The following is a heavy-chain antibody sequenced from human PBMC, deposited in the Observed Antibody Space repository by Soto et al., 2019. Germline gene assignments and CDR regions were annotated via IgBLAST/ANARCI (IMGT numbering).Heavy chain of an antibody. V-gene: IGHV3-23*01. J-gene: IGHJ4*02. D-gene: IGHD2-8*01. CDR3: AKEDNGCTNGVCYRADDY. CDR1: GFTFSSYA. CDR2: ISGSGGST. Sequence: PGGSLRLSCAASGFTFSSYAMSWVRQAPGKGLEWVSAISGSGGSTYYADSVKGRFTISRDNSKNTLYLQMNSLRVEDTAVYYCAKEDNGCTNGVCYRADDYWGQGTLVTVSS.